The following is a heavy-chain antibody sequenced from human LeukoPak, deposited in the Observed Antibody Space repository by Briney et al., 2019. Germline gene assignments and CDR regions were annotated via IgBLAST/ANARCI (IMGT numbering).Heavy chain of an antibody. D-gene: IGHD1-20*01. CDR3: ARHSNWNPGVDYFDP. CDR2: IHYSGST. V-gene: IGHV4-59*08. CDR1: GGSNY. Sequence: PSETLSLTCTVSGGSNYWSWIRQPPGKGLEWIGYIHYSGSTSYNPSLKSRVTISIDTSKNQFSLKLNSVTAADTAVYYCARHSNWNPGVDYFDPWGQGTLVTVSS. J-gene: IGHJ5*02.